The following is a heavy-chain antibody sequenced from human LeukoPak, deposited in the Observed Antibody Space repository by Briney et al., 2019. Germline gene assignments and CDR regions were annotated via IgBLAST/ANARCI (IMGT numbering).Heavy chain of an antibody. Sequence: ASVKVSCKASGYTFTSYYMHWVRQAPGQGLEWMGIINPSGGSTSYAQKFQGRVTMTRDTSTSTVYMELSSLRSEDTDVYYCARDLYYYDSSGYQDYWGQGTLVTVSS. J-gene: IGHJ4*02. CDR3: ARDLYYYDSSGYQDY. D-gene: IGHD3-22*01. CDR2: INPSGGST. CDR1: GYTFTSYY. V-gene: IGHV1-46*01.